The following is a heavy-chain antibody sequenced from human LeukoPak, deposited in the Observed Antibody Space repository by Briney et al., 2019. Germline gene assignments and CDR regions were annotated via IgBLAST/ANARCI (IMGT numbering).Heavy chain of an antibody. CDR2: ISGDGGST. J-gene: IGHJ4*02. CDR3: AREDTAMAQNY. D-gene: IGHD5-18*01. V-gene: IGHV3-43*02. Sequence: AGGSLRLPCAASGFTFDDYAMHWVRQAPGKGLEWVSLISGDGGSTYYADSVKGRFTISRDNAKNSLYLQMDSLRAEDTAVYYCAREDTAMAQNYWGQGTLVTVSS. CDR1: GFTFDDYA.